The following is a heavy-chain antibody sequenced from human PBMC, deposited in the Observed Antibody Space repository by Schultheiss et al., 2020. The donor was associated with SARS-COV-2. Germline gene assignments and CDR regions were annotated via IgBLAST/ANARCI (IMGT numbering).Heavy chain of an antibody. CDR3: TTRNSDMAILPFDP. CDR2: ISHNGII. Sequence: SETLSLTCAVSGASISSSKWWGWVRQSPGTGLGWIAEISHNGIINYNQSLKSRVTISLDKSKNQFSLKVTSVTAADTAIYYCTTRNSDMAILPFDPWGQGTLVTVSS. D-gene: IGHD5-24*01. V-gene: IGHV4-4*02. CDR1: GASISSSKW. J-gene: IGHJ5*02.